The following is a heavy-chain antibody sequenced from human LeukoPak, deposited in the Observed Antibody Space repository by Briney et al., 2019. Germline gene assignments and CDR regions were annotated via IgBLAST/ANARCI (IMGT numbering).Heavy chain of an antibody. Sequence: GASVKVSCKASGYTFTSYDINWVRQATGQGLEWMGWINPNSGGTNYAQKFQGRVTMTRDTSISTAYMELSRLRSDDTAVYYCARDYYYGSGSSWFDPWGQGTLVTVSS. D-gene: IGHD3-10*01. V-gene: IGHV1-2*02. J-gene: IGHJ5*02. CDR1: GYTFTSYD. CDR2: INPNSGGT. CDR3: ARDYYYGSGSSWFDP.